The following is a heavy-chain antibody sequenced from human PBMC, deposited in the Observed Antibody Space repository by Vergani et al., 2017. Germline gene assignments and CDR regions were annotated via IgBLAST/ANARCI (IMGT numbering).Heavy chain of an antibody. Sequence: QVQLQESGPGLVKPSETLSLTCTVSGGSVNSGSFYWSWLRQPAGKGLEWIGYIYYSGSTNYNPSLKSRVTISVDTSKNQFSLKLSSVTAADTAVYYCARGWVAAAYWGQGTLVTVSS. CDR3: ARGWVAAAY. V-gene: IGHV4-61*10. CDR2: IYYSGST. D-gene: IGHD6-13*01. CDR1: GGSVNSGSFY. J-gene: IGHJ4*02.